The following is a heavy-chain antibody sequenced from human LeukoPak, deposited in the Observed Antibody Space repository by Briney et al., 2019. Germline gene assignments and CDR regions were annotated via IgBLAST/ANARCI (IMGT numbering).Heavy chain of an antibody. CDR3: ARGGRGCSSTSCYVSGDWFDP. CDR1: GYTFTSYG. J-gene: IGHJ5*02. Sequence: ASVKVSCKASGYTFTSYGISWVRQAPGQGLEWMGIINPSGGSTSYAQKFQGRVTMTRDMSTSTVYMELSSLRSEDTAVYYCARGGRGCSSTSCYVSGDWFDPWGQGTLVTVSS. CDR2: INPSGGST. V-gene: IGHV1-46*01. D-gene: IGHD2-2*01.